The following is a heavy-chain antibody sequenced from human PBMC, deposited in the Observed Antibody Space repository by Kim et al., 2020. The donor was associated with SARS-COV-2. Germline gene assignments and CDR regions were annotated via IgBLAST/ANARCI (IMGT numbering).Heavy chain of an antibody. V-gene: IGHV3-21*01. CDR3: ARVVQKYCSSTSCYSGYYYDGMGI. Sequence: GSLRLSCAASGFTFSSYSMTWVRQAPGKGLEWVSSISSSSIYIYYADSVKGRFTISRDNAKNSLHLQMNSLRAEDTAVYYCARVVQKYCSSTSCYSGYYYDGMGIWGRGTTVTVS. CDR2: ISSSSIYI. J-gene: IGHJ6*02. D-gene: IGHD2-2*01. CDR1: GFTFSSYS.